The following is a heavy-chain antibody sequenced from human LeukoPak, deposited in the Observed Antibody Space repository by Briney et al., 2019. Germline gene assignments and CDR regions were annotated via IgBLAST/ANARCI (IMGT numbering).Heavy chain of an antibody. Sequence: GVSLRLSCSASGFTFSSYALHWVRPAPGKGLEWVAVISYDGSNKYYADSVKGRFTISRDNSKNTLYLQMNSLRAEDTAVYYCARDQQYYYDSSGFDYWGQGTLVTVSS. CDR2: ISYDGSNK. CDR1: GFTFSSYA. J-gene: IGHJ4*02. D-gene: IGHD3-22*01. CDR3: ARDQQYYYDSSGFDY. V-gene: IGHV3-30-3*01.